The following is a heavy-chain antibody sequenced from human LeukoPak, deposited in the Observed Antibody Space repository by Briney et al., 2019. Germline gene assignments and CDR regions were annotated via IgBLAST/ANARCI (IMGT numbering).Heavy chain of an antibody. J-gene: IGHJ5*02. CDR2: IYYSGST. CDR3: ARDLLWSAGVDT. Sequence: SETLSLTCSVSGGSVNSGSYYWSWIRQPPGKGLEWIGYIYYSGSTNYNPSLKSRVTLSVDKSKNQFSLNLSSVTAADTAVYYCARDLLWSAGVDTWGQGILVTVSS. CDR1: GGSVNSGSYY. V-gene: IGHV4-61*01. D-gene: IGHD3-10*01.